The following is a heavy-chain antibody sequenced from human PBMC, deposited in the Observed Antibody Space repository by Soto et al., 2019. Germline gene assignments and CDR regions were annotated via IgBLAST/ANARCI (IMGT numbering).Heavy chain of an antibody. CDR3: ARARSLKPFDY. CDR2: INAGNGNT. Sequence: ASVKVSCKASGYTFTSYAMHWVRQAPGQRLEWMGWINAGNGNTKYSQKFQGRVTITRDTSASTAYMELSSLSSEDTAVYYCARARSLKPFDYWGQGTLVTVSS. CDR1: GYTFTSYA. J-gene: IGHJ4*02. V-gene: IGHV1-3*01.